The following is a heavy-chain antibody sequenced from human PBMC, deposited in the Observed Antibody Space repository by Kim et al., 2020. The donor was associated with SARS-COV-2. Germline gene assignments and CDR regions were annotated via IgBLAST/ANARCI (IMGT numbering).Heavy chain of an antibody. CDR3: AKGEGYDDSSGYYNWFDP. Sequence: GGSLRLSCAASGFTFDDYAMHWVRQAPGKGLEWVSGFSWNSGSIGYADSVKGRFTISRDNAKNSLYLQMNSLRAEDTALYYCAKGEGYDDSSGYYNWFDPWGQGTLVTVSS. CDR2: FSWNSGSI. CDR1: GFTFDDYA. J-gene: IGHJ5*02. D-gene: IGHD3-22*01. V-gene: IGHV3-9*01.